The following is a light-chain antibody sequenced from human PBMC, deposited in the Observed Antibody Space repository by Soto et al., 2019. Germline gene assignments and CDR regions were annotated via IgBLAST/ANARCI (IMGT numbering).Light chain of an antibody. CDR3: QQYYTNALT. CDR1: QSVLYSSNNKNY. J-gene: IGKJ4*01. Sequence: DIVMTQSPDSLAVSLGERATINCKSSQSVLYSSNNKNYLAWYQQKPGQPPKLLIYWASTRESGVPDRFSGSGSGTDFTLTIGSLQDEDVAVYFCQQYYTNALTFGGGTKVGVK. CDR2: WAS. V-gene: IGKV4-1*01.